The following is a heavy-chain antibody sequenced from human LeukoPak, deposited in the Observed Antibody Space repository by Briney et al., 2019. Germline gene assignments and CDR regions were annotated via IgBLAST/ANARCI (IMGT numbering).Heavy chain of an antibody. CDR1: GFTFSGYW. Sequence: PGGSLTLSCTGSGFTFSGYWMHWVRQVPGKGLVWVSRINSDGSDMSYADSVKGRFTISRDNAKNTVYLQMKSLRVEDTALYYCARDSRWYNGRYYDEGIDYWGQGTLVTVSS. CDR2: INSDGSDM. D-gene: IGHD1-26*01. J-gene: IGHJ4*02. CDR3: ARDSRWYNGRYYDEGIDY. V-gene: IGHV3-74*01.